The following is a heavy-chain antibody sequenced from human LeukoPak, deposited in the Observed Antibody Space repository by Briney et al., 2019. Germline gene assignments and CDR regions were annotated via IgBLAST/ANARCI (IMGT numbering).Heavy chain of an antibody. CDR3: AKVSSGYYSN. J-gene: IGHJ4*02. D-gene: IGHD3-22*01. Sequence: SLRLSCEASGFTFDDYAMHWVRQAPGKGLEWVSGISWNSGSIGYADSVKGRFTISRDNAKNSLYLQMNSLRAEDTALYYCAKVSSGYYSNWGQGTLVTVSS. V-gene: IGHV3-9*01. CDR1: GFTFDDYA. CDR2: ISWNSGSI.